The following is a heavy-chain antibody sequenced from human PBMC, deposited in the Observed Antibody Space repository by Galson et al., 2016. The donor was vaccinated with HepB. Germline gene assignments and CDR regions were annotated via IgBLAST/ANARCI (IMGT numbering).Heavy chain of an antibody. D-gene: IGHD3-10*01. V-gene: IGHV3-48*02. CDR2: FSTTSYLI. CDR3: ARGGDYFDY. CDR1: GFTFSAYT. J-gene: IGHJ4*02. Sequence: SLRLSCAASGFTFSAYTMNWVRQAPGKGLEWLSFFSTTSYLIVYADSVNGRFTISRDIATNRLYLQMDSLREEDTAVYYCARGGDYFDYWGQGTLVTVSS.